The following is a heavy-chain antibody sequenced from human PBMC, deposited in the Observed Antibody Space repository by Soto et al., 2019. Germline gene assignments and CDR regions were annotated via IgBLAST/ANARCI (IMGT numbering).Heavy chain of an antibody. V-gene: IGHV1-46*01. CDR3: ARSVLRFLEWLLAHNYGMDA. CDR2: INPSGGST. CDR1: GYTFTSYY. J-gene: IGHJ6*02. D-gene: IGHD3-3*01. Sequence: ASVKVSCKASGYTFTSYYMHWVRQAPGQGLEWMGIINPSGGSTSYAQKFQGRVTMTRDTSTSTVYMELSSLRSEDTAVYYCARSVLRFLEWLLAHNYGMDAWGQGTTVTVSS.